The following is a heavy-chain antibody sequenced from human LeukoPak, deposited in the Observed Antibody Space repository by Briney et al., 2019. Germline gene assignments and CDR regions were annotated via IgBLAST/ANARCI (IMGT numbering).Heavy chain of an antibody. Sequence: SETLSLTCTVSGGSISSYYWNWIRQPPGKGLEWIGYIYYSGSTNYNPSLKSRVTISVDTSKNQFSLNLTSVTAADTAVYYCARLLVGATKWFDPWGQGTLVTVSS. CDR2: IYYSGST. CDR3: ARLLVGATKWFDP. CDR1: GGSISSYY. J-gene: IGHJ5*02. V-gene: IGHV4-59*08. D-gene: IGHD1-26*01.